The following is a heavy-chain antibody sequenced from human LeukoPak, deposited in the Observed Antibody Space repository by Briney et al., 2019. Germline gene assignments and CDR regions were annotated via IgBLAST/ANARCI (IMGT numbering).Heavy chain of an antibody. V-gene: IGHV3-53*01. D-gene: IGHD3-10*01. CDR2: IYSDGRT. CDR3: ARDSGRFDVFDI. Sequence: GGSLRLSCAASGFTVSTNYMSWVRQAPGKGLEWVSVIYSDGRTYYADSVKGGFTISRDNSKNTLYLQMNSLRAEDTAVYYCARDSGRFDVFDIWGQGTMVTVSS. J-gene: IGHJ3*02. CDR1: GFTVSTNY.